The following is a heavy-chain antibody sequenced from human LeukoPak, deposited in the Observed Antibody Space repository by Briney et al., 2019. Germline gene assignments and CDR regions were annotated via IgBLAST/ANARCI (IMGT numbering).Heavy chain of an antibody. CDR3: ASGREGYNPSDF. D-gene: IGHD5-24*01. V-gene: IGHV1-18*01. CDR2: ISGYNGNT. CDR1: GYSFPSYG. J-gene: IGHJ4*02. Sequence: ASVTVSFKASGYSFPSYGVSWVRQAPGQGLEWMGWISGYNGNTNYEQKYQGRVTLTTDTSTSTAYMELRYLRSDDTAVYYCASGREGYNPSDFWGQGTLVTVSS.